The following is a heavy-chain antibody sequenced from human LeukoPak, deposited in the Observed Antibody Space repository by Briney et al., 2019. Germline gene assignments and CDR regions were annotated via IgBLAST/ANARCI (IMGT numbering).Heavy chain of an antibody. J-gene: IGHJ5*02. CDR2: ISGSGGST. CDR1: GFTFSSYA. CDR3: AKDLPDYGDYIEGS. D-gene: IGHD4-17*01. Sequence: PGGSLRLSCAASGFTFSSYAMSWVRQAPGKGLEWVSAISGSGGSTYYADSVKGRFTFSRDNSRKTLYLQMNSLRAEDTAVYYCAKDLPDYGDYIEGSWGQGTLVTVSS. V-gene: IGHV3-23*01.